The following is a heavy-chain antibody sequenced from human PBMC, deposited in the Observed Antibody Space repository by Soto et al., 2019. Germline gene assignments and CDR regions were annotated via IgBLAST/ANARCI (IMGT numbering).Heavy chain of an antibody. Sequence: GGSLRLSCAASGFSFRDYGIHWVRQAPGKGLEWVAVISRDGSHKYYLDSVKGRFTISRDNSKDTVNLLMNSLRDDDSAMYYCARSRNSAVADSFDFWGQGTLVTVSS. V-gene: IGHV3-30*03. D-gene: IGHD1-26*01. CDR1: GFSFRDYG. CDR2: ISRDGSHK. J-gene: IGHJ4*02. CDR3: ARSRNSAVADSFDF.